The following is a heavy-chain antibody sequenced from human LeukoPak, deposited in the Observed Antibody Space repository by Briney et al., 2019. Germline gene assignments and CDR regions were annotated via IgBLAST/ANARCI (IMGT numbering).Heavy chain of an antibody. CDR3: ARTRQPSPHFDY. J-gene: IGHJ4*02. V-gene: IGHV1-2*02. Sequence: ASVKVSCXASGYTFTGYYMHWVRQAPGQGLEWMGWINPNSGGTNYAQKFQGRVTMTRDTSISTAYMELSRLRSDDTAVYYCARTRQPSPHFDYWGQGTLVTVSS. CDR1: GYTFTGYY. CDR2: INPNSGGT. D-gene: IGHD5-18*01.